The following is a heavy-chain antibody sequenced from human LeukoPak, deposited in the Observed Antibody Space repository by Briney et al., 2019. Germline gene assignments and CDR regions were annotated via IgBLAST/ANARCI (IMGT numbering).Heavy chain of an antibody. J-gene: IGHJ4*02. CDR1: GGSISSYY. Sequence: SETLSLTCTVSGGSISSYYWSWIRQPPGKGLEWIGYIYYSGSTNYNPSLKSRVTISVDTSKNQFSLKLSSVTAADTAVYYCARLAVGGTPDDYWGQGTLVTVSS. CDR3: ARLAVGGTPDDY. D-gene: IGHD6-19*01. V-gene: IGHV4-59*01. CDR2: IYYSGST.